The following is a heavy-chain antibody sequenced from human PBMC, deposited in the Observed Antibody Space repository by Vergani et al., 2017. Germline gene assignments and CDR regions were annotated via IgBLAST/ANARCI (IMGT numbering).Heavy chain of an antibody. CDR3: ARQVGVYSSCWRQYFDY. CDR2: IYYSGRT. Sequence: QLQLQESGPGLVKPSETLSLTCTVSGGSISSSSYYWGWIRQPPGKGLEWIGSIYYSGRTYYNPSLKSRVTISVDTSKNQFSLKLSSVTAADTAVYYCARQVGVYSSCWRQYFDYWGQGTLVTVSS. V-gene: IGHV4-39*01. D-gene: IGHD6-19*01. J-gene: IGHJ4*02. CDR1: GGSISSSSYY.